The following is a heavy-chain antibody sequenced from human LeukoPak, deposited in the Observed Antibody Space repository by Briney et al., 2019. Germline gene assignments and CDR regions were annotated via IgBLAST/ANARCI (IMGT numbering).Heavy chain of an antibody. J-gene: IGHJ3*02. V-gene: IGHV3-21*01. CDR3: ARDPQTMTTVSHDGFDI. D-gene: IGHD4-17*01. Sequence: GGSLRLPCAASGFTFSSYSMNWVRQAPGKGLEWVSSISSSSSYKYYADSVKGRFTISRDNAKNTLYLQMNSLRAEDTAVYYCARDPQTMTTVSHDGFDIWGQGTMVTVSS. CDR2: ISSSSSYK. CDR1: GFTFSSYS.